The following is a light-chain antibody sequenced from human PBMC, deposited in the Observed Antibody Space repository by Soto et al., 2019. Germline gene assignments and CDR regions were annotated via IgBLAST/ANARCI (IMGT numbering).Light chain of an antibody. CDR1: QSISSW. CDR2: KAS. J-gene: IGKJ1*01. CDR3: QQYNTYWT. Sequence: DIQMTKSPSTLSASVRDRVTITCRASQSISSWLAWYQQKPGKAPKLLIYKASSLESGVPSRFSGSGSGTEFTLTISSLQPDDFATYYCQQYNTYWTFGQGTKVDIK. V-gene: IGKV1-5*03.